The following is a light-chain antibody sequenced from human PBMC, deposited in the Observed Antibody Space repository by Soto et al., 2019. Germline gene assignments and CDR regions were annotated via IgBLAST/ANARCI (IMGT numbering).Light chain of an antibody. J-gene: IGKJ5*01. V-gene: IGKV1-39*01. CDR3: QQTYTTLFT. CDR1: QSISTY. Sequence: IQMTQSPSSLSASVGDRVIITCRASQSISTYVNWYQQRPGTAPKLLLYAASTLQRGVPSRFSGSGSGTDFSLTITSLQPEDFATYFCQQTYTTLFTFGQGTRLEI. CDR2: AAS.